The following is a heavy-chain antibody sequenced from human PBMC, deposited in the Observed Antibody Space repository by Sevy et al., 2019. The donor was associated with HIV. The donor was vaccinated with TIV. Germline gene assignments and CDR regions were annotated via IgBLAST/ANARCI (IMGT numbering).Heavy chain of an antibody. J-gene: IGHJ2*01. CDR1: GFTFGNYD. Sequence: GGSLRLSCVASGFTFGNYDMHWVRQAKGKGLEWVSAIGLAGDTYYPGSVKGRFTISREKDKKSLYLQMNSLRVGDTAVYYCARAWRDRWYFDLWGRGTLVTVSS. CDR3: ARAWRDRWYFDL. CDR2: IGLAGDT. V-gene: IGHV3-13*01.